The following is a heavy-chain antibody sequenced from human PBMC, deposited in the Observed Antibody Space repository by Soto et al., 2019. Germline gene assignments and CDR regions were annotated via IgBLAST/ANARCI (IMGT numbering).Heavy chain of an antibody. D-gene: IGHD3-10*01. CDR2: SSGKGIAT. CDR1: GFIFIDHA. CDR3: ARDAISMVRGTNNWCEP. V-gene: IGHV3-23*01. J-gene: IGHJ5*02. Sequence: VGSLRLSCEASGFIFIDHAMSCLRQAPGKGLEWVSASSGKGIATYYAGSGKGRFTISRDNSKNTLYLKMPRPTADDTAVYYCARDAISMVRGTNNWCEPWGQGTLVTVSS.